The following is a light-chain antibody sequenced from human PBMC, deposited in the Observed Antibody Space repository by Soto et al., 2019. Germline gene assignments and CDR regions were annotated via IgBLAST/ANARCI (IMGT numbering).Light chain of an antibody. CDR1: QSISSS. V-gene: IGKV1-39*01. J-gene: IGKJ5*01. CDR2: GAS. CDR3: QQNYITPPT. Sequence: DIQMTQSPSSLSASVGDRVTITCRASQSISSSLNWYQQKPGKAPKLLITGASSLQNGVPSRFRGSGSGTDFTLTIGSLQPEDFGTYYCQQNYITPPTFGQGTRLEIK.